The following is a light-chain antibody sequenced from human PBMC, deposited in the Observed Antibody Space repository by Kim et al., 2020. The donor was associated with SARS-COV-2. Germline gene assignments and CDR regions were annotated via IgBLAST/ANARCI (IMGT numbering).Light chain of an antibody. Sequence: APGNTARITCGGNNIGKKSVPWYQQKPGQAPVLVIYYDSDRPSGIPERFSGSNSGNTATLTISRVEAGDEADYYCQVWDSSSDHRVFGGGTQLTVL. V-gene: IGLV3-21*04. CDR3: QVWDSSSDHRV. J-gene: IGLJ3*02. CDR2: YDS. CDR1: NIGKKS.